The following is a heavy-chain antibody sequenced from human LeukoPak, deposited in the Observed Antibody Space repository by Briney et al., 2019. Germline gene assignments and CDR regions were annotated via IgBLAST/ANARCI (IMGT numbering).Heavy chain of an antibody. D-gene: IGHD6-6*01. CDR1: GGSISSGDYY. CDR2: IYYSGST. V-gene: IGHV4-30-4*01. CDR3: ARAHFEYSSSSERYNWFDP. J-gene: IGHJ5*02. Sequence: SQTLSLTCTVSGGSISSGDYYWSWIRQPPGKGLEWIGYIYYSGSTYYNPSLRSRVTISVDTSKNQFSLKLSSVTAADTAVYYCARAHFEYSSSSERYNWFDPWGQGTLVTVSS.